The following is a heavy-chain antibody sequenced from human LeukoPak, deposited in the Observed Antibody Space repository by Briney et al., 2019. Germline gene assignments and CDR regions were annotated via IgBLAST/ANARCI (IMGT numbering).Heavy chain of an antibody. D-gene: IGHD2-21*02. CDR3: ARVVLDCGGDCCTYYFDY. V-gene: IGHV1-18*01. J-gene: IGHJ4*02. CDR2: ISAYNGNT. CDR1: GYTFTSYG. Sequence: GASVKVSCKASGYTFTSYGISWVRQAPGQGLEWMGWISAYNGNTNYAQKLQGRVTMTTDTSTSTAYMELRSLRSDDTAVYYCARVVLDCGGDCCTYYFDYWGQGTLVTVSS.